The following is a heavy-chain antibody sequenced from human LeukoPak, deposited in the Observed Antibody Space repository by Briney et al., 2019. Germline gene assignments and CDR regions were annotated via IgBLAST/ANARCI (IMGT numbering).Heavy chain of an antibody. CDR3: AREDRYYDILTGRSYGMDV. V-gene: IGHV1-69*04. CDR1: GGTFSSYA. Sequence: GASVKVSCKASGGTFSSYAISWVRQAPGQGLEWMGRIIPMLGIANYAQKFQGRVTITADKSTSTAYMELSSLRSEDTAVYYCAREDRYYDILTGRSYGMDVWGQGTTVTVSS. J-gene: IGHJ6*02. CDR2: IIPMLGIA. D-gene: IGHD3-9*01.